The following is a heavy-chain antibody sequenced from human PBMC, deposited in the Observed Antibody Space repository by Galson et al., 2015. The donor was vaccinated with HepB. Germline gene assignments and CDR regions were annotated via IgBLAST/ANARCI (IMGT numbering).Heavy chain of an antibody. CDR2: IDPSDSYT. J-gene: IGHJ6*02. CDR3: ARLTPHYYGSGSYYTNYYYGMDV. CDR1: GYSFTSYW. V-gene: IGHV5-10-1*01. D-gene: IGHD3-10*01. Sequence: QSGAEVKKPGESLRISCKGSGYSFTSYWISWVRQMPGKGLEWMGRIDPSDSYTNYSPSFQGHVTISADKSISTAYLQWSSLKASDTAMYYCARLTPHYYGSGSYYTNYYYGMDVWGQGTTVTVSS.